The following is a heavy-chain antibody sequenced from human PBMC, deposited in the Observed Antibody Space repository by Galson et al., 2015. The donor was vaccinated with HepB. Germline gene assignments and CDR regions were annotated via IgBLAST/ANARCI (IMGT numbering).Heavy chain of an antibody. CDR1: GLTFSSYS. D-gene: IGHD3-22*01. J-gene: IGHJ4*02. Sequence: SLRLSCAASGLTFSSYSMNWVRQAPGKGLEWVSSISSSSSYIYYADSVKGRFTISRDNAKNSLYLQMNSLRAEGTAVYYCARDYYDSSGYLYWGQGTLVTVSS. CDR3: ARDYYDSSGYLY. CDR2: ISSSSSYI. V-gene: IGHV3-21*01.